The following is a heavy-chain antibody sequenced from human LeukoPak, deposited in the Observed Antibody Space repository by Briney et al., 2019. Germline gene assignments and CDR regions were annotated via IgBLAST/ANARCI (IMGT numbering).Heavy chain of an antibody. CDR3: ARESVAGIDY. J-gene: IGHJ4*02. CDR2: ISGSGDST. Sequence: GGSLRLSCAASGFTFSTSAMSWVRQAPGKGLEWVSGISGSGDSTYYADSVKGRFTISRDNSKNTLYLQMNSLRAEDTAVYYCARESVAGIDYWGQGTLVTVSS. V-gene: IGHV3-23*01. CDR1: GFTFSTSA.